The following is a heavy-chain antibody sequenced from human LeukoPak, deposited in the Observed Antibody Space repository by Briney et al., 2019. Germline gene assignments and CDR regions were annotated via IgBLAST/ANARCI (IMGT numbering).Heavy chain of an antibody. Sequence: ASVKVSCKASGCTFTSYGISWVRQAPGQGLEWMGWISAYSGNTDYAQKLQGRVTMTTDTSTSTAYMELRSLRSDDTAVYYCARKASGWYYFDYWGQGTLVTVSS. D-gene: IGHD6-19*01. J-gene: IGHJ4*02. V-gene: IGHV1-18*01. CDR3: ARKASGWYYFDY. CDR1: GCTFTSYG. CDR2: ISAYSGNT.